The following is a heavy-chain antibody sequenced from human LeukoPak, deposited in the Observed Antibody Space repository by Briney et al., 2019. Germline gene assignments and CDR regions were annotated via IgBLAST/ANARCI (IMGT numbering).Heavy chain of an antibody. CDR2: IYYSGST. CDR1: GGSISSYY. Sequence: SETLSLTCTVSGGSISSYYWSWIRQPPGKGLEWIGYIYYSGSTNYNPSLKSRVTISVDTSKNQFSLKLSSVTAADTAVYYCARDPYYYDSSGWYFDLWGHGTLVTVSS. CDR3: ARDPYYYDSSGWYFDL. D-gene: IGHD3-22*01. J-gene: IGHJ2*01. V-gene: IGHV4-59*01.